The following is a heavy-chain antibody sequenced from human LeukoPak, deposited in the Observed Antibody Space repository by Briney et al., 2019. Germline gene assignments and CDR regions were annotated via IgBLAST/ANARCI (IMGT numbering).Heavy chain of an antibody. Sequence: ASVKVSWKASGYTFASYDINWVRQATGQGLEWMGWMNPNSGNTGYAQKFQGRVTITRNTSISTAYMELSSLRSEDTAVYYCARGLMVRGVPKDYWGQGTLVTVSS. CDR1: GYTFASYD. CDR3: ARGLMVRGVPKDY. J-gene: IGHJ4*02. CDR2: MNPNSGNT. V-gene: IGHV1-8*03. D-gene: IGHD3-10*01.